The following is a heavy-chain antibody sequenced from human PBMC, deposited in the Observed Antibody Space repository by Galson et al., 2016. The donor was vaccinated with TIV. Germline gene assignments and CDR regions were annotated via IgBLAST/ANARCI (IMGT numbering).Heavy chain of an antibody. Sequence: SLRLSCAASGFTFGVSVMTWVRQAPGKGLEWMSNISGSGGSVAYADSVKGRFTISRDKSKNTLYLQMNGLRADATAVYYCAKVGTNLIDYWGQGTLVSVFS. CDR1: GFTFGVSV. D-gene: IGHD1/OR15-1a*01. CDR3: AKVGTNLIDY. V-gene: IGHV3-23*01. CDR2: ISGSGGSV. J-gene: IGHJ4*02.